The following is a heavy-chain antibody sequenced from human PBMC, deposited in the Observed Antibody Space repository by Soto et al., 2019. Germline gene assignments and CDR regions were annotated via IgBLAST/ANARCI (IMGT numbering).Heavy chain of an antibody. CDR1: GGTFSSYT. Sequence: SVKVSCKASGGTFSSYTISWVRQAPGQGLEWMGRIIPILGIANYAQKFQGRVTITADKSTSTAYMELSSLRSEDTAVYYCARNLAYSGYDSPYYYYYYMDVWGKGTTVTVSS. V-gene: IGHV1-69*02. J-gene: IGHJ6*03. CDR3: ARNLAYSGYDSPYYYYYYMDV. CDR2: IIPILGIA. D-gene: IGHD5-12*01.